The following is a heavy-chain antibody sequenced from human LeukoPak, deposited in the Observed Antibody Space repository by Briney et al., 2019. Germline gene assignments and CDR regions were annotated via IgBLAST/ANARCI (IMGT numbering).Heavy chain of an antibody. CDR3: ARDQQLGPPPGYYYYMDV. J-gene: IGHJ6*03. Sequence: SVKVSCKASGYTFTSYAMNWVRQAPGQGLEWMGGIIPIFGTANYAQKFQGRVTITADKSTSTAYMELSGLRSEDTAVYYCARDQQLGPPPGYYYYMDVWGKGTTVTVSS. CDR1: GYTFTSYA. CDR2: IIPIFGTA. V-gene: IGHV1-69*06. D-gene: IGHD6-13*01.